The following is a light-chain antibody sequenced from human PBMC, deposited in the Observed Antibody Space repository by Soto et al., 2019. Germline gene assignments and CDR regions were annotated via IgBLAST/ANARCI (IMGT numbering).Light chain of an antibody. Sequence: QSALTQPASVSGSPGQSITISCTGTSSDVGGYNYVSWYQQHPGKAPKFMIYDVSNRPSGVSNRFSGSKSGNTASLTISGLQAVDEADYYCCSYTTSNTRQIVFGTGTKVTVL. V-gene: IGLV2-14*01. CDR2: DVS. CDR1: SSDVGGYNY. CDR3: CSYTTSNTRQIV. J-gene: IGLJ1*01.